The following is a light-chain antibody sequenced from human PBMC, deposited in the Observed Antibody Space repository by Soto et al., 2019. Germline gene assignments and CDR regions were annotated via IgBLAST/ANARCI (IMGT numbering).Light chain of an antibody. CDR1: HSVSSK. CDR3: QHYNDWPPQLT. CDR2: GAS. J-gene: IGKJ4*01. V-gene: IGKV3-15*01. Sequence: EIVMTQSPATLSGSVGERATLSCRASHSVSSKLAWYQQKPGQAPRLLIYGASTRATDIPARFSGSGSGTEYTLTISRMQSEAFPVYYCQHYNDWPPQLTFGGGTKVEIK.